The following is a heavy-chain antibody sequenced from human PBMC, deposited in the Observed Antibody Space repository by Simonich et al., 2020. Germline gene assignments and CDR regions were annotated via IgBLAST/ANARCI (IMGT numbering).Heavy chain of an antibody. V-gene: IGHV1-2*02. J-gene: IGHJ3*02. D-gene: IGHD2-21*01. CDR2: IKPNSGGT. CDR1: GSTVTGYY. CDR3: ARNGLVGILKAFDI. Sequence: QVQLVQSGAEVKKPGASVKVSCKASGSTVTGYYMHWVRQAPGQGIEWMGWIKPNSGGTNYAQKFQGRVTMTRDTSISTAYMELSRLRSDDTAVYYCARNGLVGILKAFDIWGQGTMVTVSS.